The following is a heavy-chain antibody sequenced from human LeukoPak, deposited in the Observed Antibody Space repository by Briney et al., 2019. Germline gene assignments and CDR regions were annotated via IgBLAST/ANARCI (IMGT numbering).Heavy chain of an antibody. V-gene: IGHV1-69*04. CDR1: GGTFSSYA. D-gene: IGHD2/OR15-2a*01. Sequence: GASVKVSCKASGGTFSSYAIIWVRQAPGQGLEWMGRIIPILGIANYAQKFQGRVTITADKSTSTAYMGLSSLRSEDTAVYYCAREAESRFDPWGQGTLVTVSS. CDR3: AREAESRFDP. CDR2: IIPILGIA. J-gene: IGHJ5*02.